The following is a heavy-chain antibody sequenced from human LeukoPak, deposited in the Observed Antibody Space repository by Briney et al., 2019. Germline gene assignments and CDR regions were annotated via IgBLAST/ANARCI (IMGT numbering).Heavy chain of an antibody. CDR1: GGPISSGSYD. Sequence: PSETLSLTCTVSGGPISSGSYDWSWLRQPAGTGLEGVGRIYTSGSTNYNPSLKSRVTISVDTSKNQFSLKLSSVTAADTAVYYCARAGERDYYYYYMDVWGKGTTVTISS. CDR3: ARAGERDYYYYYMDV. V-gene: IGHV4-61*02. J-gene: IGHJ6*03. CDR2: IYTSGST. D-gene: IGHD3-16*01.